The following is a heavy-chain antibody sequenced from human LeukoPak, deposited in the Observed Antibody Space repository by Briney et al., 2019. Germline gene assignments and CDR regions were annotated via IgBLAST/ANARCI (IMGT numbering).Heavy chain of an antibody. Sequence: SVKVSCKASGGTFSSYAISWVRQAPGQGLEWMGGIIPIFGTANYAQKFQGRVTMTEDTSTVTAYMELSSLRSEDTAVYYCATAYCSSTSCYRFPVDWGQGTLVTVSS. CDR1: GGTFSSYA. CDR3: ATAYCSSTSCYRFPVD. CDR2: IIPIFGTA. V-gene: IGHV1-69*06. J-gene: IGHJ4*02. D-gene: IGHD2-2*01.